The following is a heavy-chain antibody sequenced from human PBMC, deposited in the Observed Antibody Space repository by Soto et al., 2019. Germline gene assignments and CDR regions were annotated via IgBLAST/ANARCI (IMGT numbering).Heavy chain of an antibody. V-gene: IGHV3-11*01. CDR1: RLTFSDYY. CDR2: ISSSGTTI. Sequence: QVQLVESGGGLVQPGGSLRLSCAASRLTFSDYYMSWIRQAPGKGLEWLSYISSSGTTIHYADSVKGRFTISRDNAQNSLFLQMNSLRAEDTAVYYCVASIQLWNRVYFWVQGTLVTVSS. J-gene: IGHJ4*02. CDR3: VASIQLWNRVYF. D-gene: IGHD1-1*01.